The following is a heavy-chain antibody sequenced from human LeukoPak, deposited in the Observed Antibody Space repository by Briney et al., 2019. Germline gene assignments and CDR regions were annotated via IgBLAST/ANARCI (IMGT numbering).Heavy chain of an antibody. CDR1: GFTVSSNY. CDR3: AKGAMIVGYNWFDP. J-gene: IGHJ5*02. CDR2: IYSGGST. Sequence: GGSLRLSCAASGFTVSSNYMSWVRQAPGKGLEWVSVIYSGGSTYYADSVKGRFTISRDNSKNTLYLQMNSLRAEDTAVYYCAKGAMIVGYNWFDPWGQGTLVTVSS. D-gene: IGHD3-22*01. V-gene: IGHV3-53*01.